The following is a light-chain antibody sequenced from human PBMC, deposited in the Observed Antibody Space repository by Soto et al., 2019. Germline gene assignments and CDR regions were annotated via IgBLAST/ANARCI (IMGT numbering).Light chain of an antibody. V-gene: IGLV2-14*03. CDR3: VSYTSSTTYV. CDR2: DVA. J-gene: IGLJ1*01. Sequence: QSALTQPAPVSDSPGQSITISCTGTSSDVGGSNFVSWYQQHPGKPPKLIIYDVANRPSGVSNRFSGSKSGSTASLIISRLQTEDEADYYCVSYTSSTTYVFGTGTRSPS. CDR1: SSDVGGSNF.